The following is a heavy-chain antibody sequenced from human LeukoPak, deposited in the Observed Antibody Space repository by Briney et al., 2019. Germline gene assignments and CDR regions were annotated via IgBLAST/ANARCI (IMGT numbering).Heavy chain of an antibody. V-gene: IGHV3-48*03. J-gene: IGHJ4*02. CDR3: ARDPGCSGGSCYSSFDY. Sequence: PGGSLRLSCAASGFTFSSYEMNWVRQAPEKGLEWVSYISSSGSTIYYADSVKGRFTISRDNAKNSLYLQMNSLRAEDTAVYYCARDPGCSGGSCYSSFDYWGQGTLVTVSS. D-gene: IGHD2-15*01. CDR2: ISSSGSTI. CDR1: GFTFSSYE.